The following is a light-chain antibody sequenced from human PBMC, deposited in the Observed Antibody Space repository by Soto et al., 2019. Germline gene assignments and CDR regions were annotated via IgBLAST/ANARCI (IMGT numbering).Light chain of an antibody. V-gene: IGKV1-5*03. CDR3: QQYHSFPLT. J-gene: IGKJ4*01. Sequence: DFQMTQSPSTLSASVGDRVTITCRASQSISSWLAWYQQKPGKAPKLLIYKASSLQSGVPSRFSGRGSGTEFTLTISGLQPDDFATYYCQQYHSFPLTFGGGTKVEIK. CDR1: QSISSW. CDR2: KAS.